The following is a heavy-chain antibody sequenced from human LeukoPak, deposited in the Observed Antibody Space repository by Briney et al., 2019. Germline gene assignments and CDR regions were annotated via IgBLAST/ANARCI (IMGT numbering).Heavy chain of an antibody. CDR3: ARGDIEGSGVPMDV. Sequence: PSETLSLTCVVDGASFSGYYWSWLRQSPGKGLEWIGEINHSGSTNYNPSLKSRVTISVDTSTNQFSLKLSSVTAADTAVYYCARGDIEGSGVPMDVWGQGTTVTVSS. V-gene: IGHV4-34*01. J-gene: IGHJ6*02. CDR2: INHSGST. CDR1: GASFSGYY. D-gene: IGHD3-10*01.